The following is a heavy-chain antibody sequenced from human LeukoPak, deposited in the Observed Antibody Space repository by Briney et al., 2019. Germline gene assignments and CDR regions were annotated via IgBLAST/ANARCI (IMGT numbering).Heavy chain of an antibody. CDR3: ARGTGIAARTSYYYYYYYMDV. CDR1: GFTFSSYW. V-gene: IGHV3-7*01. Sequence: PGGSLRLSCAASGFTFSSYWMSWVRQAPGKGLEWVANIKQDGSEKYYVDSVKGRFTISRDNAKNSLYLQMNSLRAEDTAVYYCARGTGIAARTSYYYYYYYMDVWGKGTTVTVSS. D-gene: IGHD6-6*01. J-gene: IGHJ6*03. CDR2: IKQDGSEK.